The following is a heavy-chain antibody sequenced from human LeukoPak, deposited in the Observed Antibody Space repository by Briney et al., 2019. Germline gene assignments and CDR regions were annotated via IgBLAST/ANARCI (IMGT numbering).Heavy chain of an antibody. J-gene: IGHJ4*02. CDR3: AKDYCSGGSCCSGGGAFDY. Sequence: PGGSLRLSCAASGFTFSSYAMSWVRQAPGKGLEWVSGISGSGGSTVYVDSVKGRFTISRDNFKNTVFLQMSSLRAEDTAVYYCAKDYCSGGSCCSGGGAFDYWGQGTLVTVSS. V-gene: IGHV3-23*01. CDR1: GFTFSSYA. CDR2: ISGSGGST. D-gene: IGHD2-15*01.